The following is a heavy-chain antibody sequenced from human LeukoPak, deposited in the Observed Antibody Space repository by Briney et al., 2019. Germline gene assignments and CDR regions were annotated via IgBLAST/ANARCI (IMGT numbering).Heavy chain of an antibody. Sequence: GGSLRLSCAASGFTFSSYAMSWVRQAPGKGREWVSAISGSGGSTYYADSVKGRFTISRDNSKNTLYLQMNSLRAEDTAVYYCAREKNGGFYFDYWGQGTLVTVSS. D-gene: IGHD4-23*01. CDR2: ISGSGGST. V-gene: IGHV3-23*01. CDR1: GFTFSSYA. CDR3: AREKNGGFYFDY. J-gene: IGHJ4*02.